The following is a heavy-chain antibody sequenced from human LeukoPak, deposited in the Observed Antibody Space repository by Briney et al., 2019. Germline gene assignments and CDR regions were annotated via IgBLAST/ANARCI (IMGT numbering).Heavy chain of an antibody. D-gene: IGHD1-26*01. V-gene: IGHV3-48*01. CDR3: ARDRRVDGMDV. CDR1: GFTFNTCN. Sequence: GGSLRLSCAASGFTFNTCNMNWVRQAPGKGLQWVSYISGSSSTVFYSDSVKGRFTISRDNAKNSLYLQMNSLRAEDTAVYYCARDRRVDGMDVWGQGTTVIVSS. CDR2: ISGSSSTV. J-gene: IGHJ6*02.